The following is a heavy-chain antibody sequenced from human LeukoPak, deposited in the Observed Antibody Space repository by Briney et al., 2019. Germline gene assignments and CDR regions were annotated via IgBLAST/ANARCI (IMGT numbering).Heavy chain of an antibody. J-gene: IGHJ4*02. D-gene: IGHD2-15*01. CDR1: GFTFSSNY. Sequence: GGSLRLSCAASGFTFSSNYMSWVRQAPGKGLEWVSGISWNSGSIGYADSVKGRFTISRDNAKNSLYLQMNSLRAEDTALYYCAKDITVGGYCSGGNCPAFDYWGQGTLVTVSS. CDR3: AKDITVGGYCSGGNCPAFDY. CDR2: ISWNSGSI. V-gene: IGHV3-9*01.